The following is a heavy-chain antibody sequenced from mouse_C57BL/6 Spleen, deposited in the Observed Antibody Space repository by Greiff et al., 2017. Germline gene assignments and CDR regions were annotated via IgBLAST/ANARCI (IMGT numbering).Heavy chain of an antibody. CDR1: GFTFSDYG. CDR2: ISSGSSTI. CDR3: ARRVDGRYYAMDY. J-gene: IGHJ4*01. D-gene: IGHD3-1*01. Sequence: EVKLVESGGGLVKPGGSLKLSCAASGFTFSDYGMHWVRQAPEKGLEWVAYISSGSSTIYYADTVKGRFTISRDNAKNTLFLQMTSLRSEDTAMYYCARRVDGRYYAMDYWGQGTSVTVSS. V-gene: IGHV5-17*01.